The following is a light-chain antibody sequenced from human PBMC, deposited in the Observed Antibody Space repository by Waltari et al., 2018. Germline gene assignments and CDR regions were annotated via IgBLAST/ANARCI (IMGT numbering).Light chain of an antibody. Sequence: DIQMTQSPSSVSASVGDRVTITCRASQDVARWLAWYQQKPGKAPNLLIYAASSLHSGVPSGFSGSGSGTDFTLTISSLQPDDFATYYCQQANSFPPTFGPGTTVDIK. CDR2: AAS. J-gene: IGKJ3*01. CDR1: QDVARW. CDR3: QQANSFPPT. V-gene: IGKV1D-12*01.